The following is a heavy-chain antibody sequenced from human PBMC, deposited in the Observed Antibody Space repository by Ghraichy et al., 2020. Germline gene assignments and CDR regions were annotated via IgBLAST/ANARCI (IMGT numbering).Heavy chain of an antibody. CDR2: ISSSSSYI. V-gene: IGHV3-21*01. D-gene: IGHD5-18*01. Sequence: GGSLRLSCAASGFTFSSYSMNWVRQAPGKGLEWVSSISSSSSYIYYADSVKGRFTISRDNAKNSLYLQMNSLRAEDTAVYYCARDIRPSSIQLWTPPDYWGQGTLVTVSS. CDR3: ARDIRPSSIQLWTPPDY. J-gene: IGHJ4*02. CDR1: GFTFSSYS.